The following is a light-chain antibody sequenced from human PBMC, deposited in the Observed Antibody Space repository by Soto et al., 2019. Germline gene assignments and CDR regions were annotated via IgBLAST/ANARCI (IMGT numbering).Light chain of an antibody. CDR2: EIS. Sequence: QSALTQPASVSGSPGQSITISCTGTSSDIGGYRYVSWYQRHPGKAPKLMISEISNRPSGVPNRFSGSKSGNTASLTISGLQAEDEADYYCSSYSSSSTYVVFGGGTKLTVL. CDR3: SSYSSSSTYVV. CDR1: SSDIGGYRY. V-gene: IGLV2-14*01. J-gene: IGLJ2*01.